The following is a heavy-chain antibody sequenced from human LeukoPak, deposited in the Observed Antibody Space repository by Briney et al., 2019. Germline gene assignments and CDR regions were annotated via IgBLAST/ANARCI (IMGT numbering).Heavy chain of an antibody. V-gene: IGHV3-23*01. Sequence: PGGSLRLSCSVSGFTFSSHAMTWVRQAPGRGLEWVSSIDLSDKTYYADSVKGRFTISRDSSRNTLFLQMDSLRAEDSAMYYCANEVRPNDYWGQGTLVTVSS. CDR1: GFTFSSHA. D-gene: IGHD2-2*01. J-gene: IGHJ4*02. CDR3: ANEVRPNDY. CDR2: IDLSDKT.